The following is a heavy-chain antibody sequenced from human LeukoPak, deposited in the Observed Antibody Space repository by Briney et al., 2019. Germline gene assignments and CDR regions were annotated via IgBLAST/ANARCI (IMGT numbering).Heavy chain of an antibody. CDR1: GFTFSHYW. CDR2: IKQDGSEM. D-gene: IGHD2-15*01. CDR3: VRAVVVAASYRFDP. Sequence: PGGSLRLSCAASGFTFSHYWMSWVRQAPGKGLERVANIKQDGSEMHYVDSVKGRSTISRDNANNSLYLQMNSLRAEDTAVYYCVRAVVVAASYRFDPWGQGTLVTVSS. J-gene: IGHJ5*02. V-gene: IGHV3-7*03.